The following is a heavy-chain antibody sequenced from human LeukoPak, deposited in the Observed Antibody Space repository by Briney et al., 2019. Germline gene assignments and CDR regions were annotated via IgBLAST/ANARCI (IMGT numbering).Heavy chain of an antibody. J-gene: IGHJ4*02. V-gene: IGHV4-4*07. CDR1: GDSISSYY. CDR3: ARGPPYYDILTGYL. Sequence: SETLSLTCTVSGDSISSYYWSWIRQPAGKGLEWIGRIYTSGSTNYNPSLKSRVTMSVDTSKNQFSLKLSSVTAADTAVYYCARGPPYYDILTGYLWGQGTLVTVSS. D-gene: IGHD3-9*01. CDR2: IYTSGST.